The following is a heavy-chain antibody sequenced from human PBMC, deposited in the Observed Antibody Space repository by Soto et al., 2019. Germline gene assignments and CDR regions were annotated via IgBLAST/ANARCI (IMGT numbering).Heavy chain of an antibody. D-gene: IGHD6-19*01. CDR2: ISGSGGST. CDR1: GFTFSSYA. V-gene: IGHV3-23*01. J-gene: IGHJ5*02. CDR3: AKDPRRIAVAGPWWFDP. Sequence: LRLSCAASGFTFSSYAMSWVRQAPGKGLEWVSAISGSGGSTYYADSVKGRFTISRDNSKNTLCLQMNSLRAEDTAVYYCAKDPRRIAVAGPWWFDPWGQGTLVTVS.